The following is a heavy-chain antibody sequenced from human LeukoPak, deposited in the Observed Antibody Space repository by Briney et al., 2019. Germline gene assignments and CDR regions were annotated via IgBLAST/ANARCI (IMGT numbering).Heavy chain of an antibody. CDR2: INHSGST. D-gene: IGHD3-10*01. Sequence: PSETLSLICAVYGGSFSGYYWSWIRQPPGKGLEWIGEINHSGSTNYNPSLKSRVTISVDTSKNQFSLKLSSVTAADTAVYYCARQVLGTSGYFDYWGQGTLVTVSS. CDR1: GGSFSGYY. V-gene: IGHV4-34*01. J-gene: IGHJ4*02. CDR3: ARQVLGTSGYFDY.